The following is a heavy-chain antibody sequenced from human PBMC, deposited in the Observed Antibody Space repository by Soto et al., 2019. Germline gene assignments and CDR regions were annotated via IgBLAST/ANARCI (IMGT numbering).Heavy chain of an antibody. V-gene: IGHV3-30*18. D-gene: IGHD6-19*01. CDR2: VSYEGTTK. CDR3: AKDDREAVAGAVHFYGMDV. CDR1: GFTFRRFA. Sequence: QVQLVESGGDVVQPGESLRLSCVASGFTFRRFAMLWVRQAPGKGLEWVAAVSYEGTTKTYADDVKGRFTISRDNSRNTVYLQLDNLRREDTAMYYCAKDDREAVAGAVHFYGMDVWGQGTSVTVSS. J-gene: IGHJ6*02.